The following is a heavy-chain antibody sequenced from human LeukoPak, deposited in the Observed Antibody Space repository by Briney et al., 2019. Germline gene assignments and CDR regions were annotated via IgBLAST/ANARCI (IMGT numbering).Heavy chain of an antibody. J-gene: IGHJ4*02. CDR2: IYYSGST. D-gene: IGHD2-21*01. V-gene: IGHV4-59*01. CDR1: GGSISSYY. CDR3: ARRTYFATFDY. Sequence: PSETLSLTCTVSGGSISSYYWSWIRQPPGKGLEWIGYIYYSGSTNYNPSLKSRVTISVDTSKNQFSLKLSSVTAADTAVYYCARRTYFATFDYWGQGTLVTVSS.